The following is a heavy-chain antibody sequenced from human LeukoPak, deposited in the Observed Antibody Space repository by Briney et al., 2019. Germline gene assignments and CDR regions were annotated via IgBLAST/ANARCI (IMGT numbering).Heavy chain of an antibody. J-gene: IGHJ3*02. CDR2: IYYSGST. Sequence: SETLSLTCTVSGGSISRYYWSWIRQPPGKGLEWIGYIYYSGSTNYNPSLKSRVTISVDTSKNQFSLKLSSVTAADTAVYYCARLLDDFWSGYPDAFDIWGQGTMVTVSS. D-gene: IGHD3-3*01. CDR3: ARLLDDFWSGYPDAFDI. V-gene: IGHV4-59*01. CDR1: GGSISRYY.